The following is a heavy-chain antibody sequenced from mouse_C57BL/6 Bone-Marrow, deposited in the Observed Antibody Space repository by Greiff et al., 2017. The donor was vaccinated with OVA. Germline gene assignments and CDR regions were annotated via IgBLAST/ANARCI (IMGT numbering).Heavy chain of an antibody. J-gene: IGHJ4*01. CDR3: VRIRSIDTVVANYAMDY. D-gene: IGHD1-1*01. CDR2: IRSKSNNYAT. CDR1: GFSFNTYA. Sequence: EVQGVESGGGLVQPKGSLKLSCAASGFSFNTYAMNWVRQAPGKGLEWVARIRSKSNNYATYYADSVKDRFTISRDESESMLYLQMNNLKTEDTAMYYGVRIRSIDTVVANYAMDYWGQGTSVTVSS. V-gene: IGHV10-1*01.